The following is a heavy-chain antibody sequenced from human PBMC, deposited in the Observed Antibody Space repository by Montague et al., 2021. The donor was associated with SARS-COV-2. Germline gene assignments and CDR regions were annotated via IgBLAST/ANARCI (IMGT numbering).Heavy chain of an antibody. J-gene: IGHJ3*02. CDR3: ARHGGNDAFDI. CDR1: GGSIGAYY. CDR2: IDNSGST. D-gene: IGHD4-23*01. V-gene: IGHV4-59*01. Sequence: SETLSLTCTASGGSIGAYYWSWIRQPPGKRLEWIGYIDNSGSTNHNPSLESRVTMSVDTSKNQFSLKLNSVTAADTAVYYCARHGGNDAFDIWGRGTMVTVSS.